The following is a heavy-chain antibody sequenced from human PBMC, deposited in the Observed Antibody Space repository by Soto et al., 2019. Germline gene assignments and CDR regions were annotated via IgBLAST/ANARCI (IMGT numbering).Heavy chain of an antibody. CDR3: ARHVRGRGSYYISGYYFDY. CDR1: GGSISSSSYY. D-gene: IGHD1-26*01. CDR2: IYYSGST. Sequence: PSETLSLTCTVSGGSISSSSYYWGWIRQPPGKGLEWIGSIYYSGSTYYNPSLKSRVTISVDTSKNQFSLKLSSVTAADTAVYYCARHVRGRGSYYISGYYFDYWGQGTLVTVSS. J-gene: IGHJ4*02. V-gene: IGHV4-39*01.